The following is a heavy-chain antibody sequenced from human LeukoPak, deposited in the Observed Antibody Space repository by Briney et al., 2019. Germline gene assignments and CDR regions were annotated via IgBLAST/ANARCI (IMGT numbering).Heavy chain of an antibody. V-gene: IGHV1-8*01. CDR2: MNPNSGNT. D-gene: IGHD2-15*01. J-gene: IGHJ4*02. Sequence: GASVRVSSKASGYTFTSYDINWVRQATGQGLEWMGWMNPNSGNTGYAQKFQGRVTMTRNTSISTAYMELSSLRSEDTAVYYCSIVVVAATRPFDYWGQGTLVTVSS. CDR1: GYTFTSYD. CDR3: SIVVVAATRPFDY.